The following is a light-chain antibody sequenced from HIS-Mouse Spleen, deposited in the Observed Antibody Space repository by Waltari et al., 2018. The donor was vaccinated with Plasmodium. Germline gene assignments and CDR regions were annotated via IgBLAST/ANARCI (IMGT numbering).Light chain of an antibody. CDR2: SNI. CDR1: SSNIGSNT. CDR3: AAWDDSLNGYV. V-gene: IGLV1-44*01. J-gene: IGLJ1*01. Sequence: QSVLTQPPSASGTPGQRVTISCSGSSSNIGSNTVNWYQQLPGTAPKSLIFSNIQRPSGVPDRFSGSKSGTSASLAISGLQSEDEADYYCAAWDDSLNGYVFGTGTKVTVL.